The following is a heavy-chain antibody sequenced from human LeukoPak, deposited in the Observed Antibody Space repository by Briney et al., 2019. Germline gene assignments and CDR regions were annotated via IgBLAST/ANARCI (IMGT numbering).Heavy chain of an antibody. Sequence: GGSLRLSCAASGFTFSSYGMHWVRQAPGKGLEWVAVIWYDGSNKYYADSVKGRFIISRDNSKNTLYLQMNSLRAEDTAVYYCASEHNYYGSGSYTRDAFDIWGQGTMVTVSS. D-gene: IGHD3-10*01. CDR2: IWYDGSNK. V-gene: IGHV3-33*01. CDR1: GFTFSSYG. J-gene: IGHJ3*02. CDR3: ASEHNYYGSGSYTRDAFDI.